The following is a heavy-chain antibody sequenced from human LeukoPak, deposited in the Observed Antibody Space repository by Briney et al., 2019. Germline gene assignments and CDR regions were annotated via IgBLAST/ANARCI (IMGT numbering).Heavy chain of an antibody. CDR3: ARANGIVGAVDAFDI. D-gene: IGHD1-26*01. CDR1: GFTFSSYG. J-gene: IGHJ3*02. V-gene: IGHV3-30*02. Sequence: GGSLRLSCAASGFTFSSYGMHWVRQAPGKGLEWVAFIRYDGSNKYYADSVKGRFTISRDNSKNTLYLQMNSLRAEDTALYYCARANGIVGAVDAFDIWGQGTMVTVSS. CDR2: IRYDGSNK.